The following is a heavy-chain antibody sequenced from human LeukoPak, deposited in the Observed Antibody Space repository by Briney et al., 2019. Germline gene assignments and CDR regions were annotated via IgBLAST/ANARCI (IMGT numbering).Heavy chain of an antibody. V-gene: IGHV3-15*01. D-gene: IGHD1-26*01. CDR1: GFRFSYAW. CDR2: IKIKSDGRTR. Sequence: GGSLRLSCAASGFRFSYAWMNWVRQAPGKGLEWVGRIKIKSDGRTRDYAAPVKGRFTISRDDTKSMLYLQMNSLQTENTAEFFCTTGLDVGALPFETWGQGTLVTVSS. J-gene: IGHJ5*02. CDR3: TTGLDVGALPFET.